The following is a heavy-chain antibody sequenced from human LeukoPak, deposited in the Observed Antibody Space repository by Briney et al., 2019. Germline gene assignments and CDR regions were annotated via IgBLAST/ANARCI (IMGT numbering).Heavy chain of an antibody. CDR3: ARDNGRGYGSAYY. CDR1: GFTFSSYS. Sequence: GGSLRLSCAASGFTFSSYSMNWVRQAPGKGLEWVSSISSSSSYIYYADSVKGRFTISRDNAKNSLYLQMNSLRAEDTAVYYCARDNGRGYGSAYYWGQGTLVTVSS. V-gene: IGHV3-21*01. D-gene: IGHD3-10*01. CDR2: ISSSSSYI. J-gene: IGHJ4*02.